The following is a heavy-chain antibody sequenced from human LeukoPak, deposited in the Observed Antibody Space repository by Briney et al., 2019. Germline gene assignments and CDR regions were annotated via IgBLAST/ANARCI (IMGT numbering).Heavy chain of an antibody. CDR3: ARHKVGDIVVVVAAINAFDI. CDR1: GGSISSYY. CDR2: IYYSGST. D-gene: IGHD2-15*01. Sequence: SETLSLTCTVSGGSISSYYWSWIRQPPGKGLEWIGYIYYSGSTNYNPSLKSRVTISVDTSKNQFSLKLSSVTAADTAVYYCARHKVGDIVVVVAAINAFDIWGQGTMVTVSS. V-gene: IGHV4-59*08. J-gene: IGHJ3*02.